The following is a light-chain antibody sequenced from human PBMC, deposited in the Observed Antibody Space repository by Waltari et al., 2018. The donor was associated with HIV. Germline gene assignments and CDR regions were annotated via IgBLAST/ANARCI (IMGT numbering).Light chain of an antibody. CDR3: GADHGSGNNSM. CDR2: VGTGGIVG. CDR1: SGYNKYK. J-gene: IGLJ2*01. Sequence: QPVLTQPPSASASLGASVTVTCTLSSGYNKYKVDWYQQRPGKGPRFVMRVGTGGIVGSKGDGIPDHFSVLGSGLNRYLTIKNIQEEDESDYHCGADHGSGNNSMFGGGTKLTVL. V-gene: IGLV9-49*03.